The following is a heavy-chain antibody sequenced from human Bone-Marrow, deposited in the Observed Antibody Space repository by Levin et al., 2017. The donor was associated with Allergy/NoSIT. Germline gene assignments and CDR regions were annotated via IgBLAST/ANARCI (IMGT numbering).Heavy chain of an antibody. CDR2: ISWNSACI. V-gene: IGHV3-9*01. Sequence: GGSLRLSCAASGFSFDDYAMHWVRQAPGKGLEWVSTISWNSACIAYADSVKGRFTIFRDNAKHSLFLQMNSLRAEDTALYYCAKDRRLGTGGSHCYDDGTDVWGQGTTVTVSS. D-gene: IGHD3-16*01. J-gene: IGHJ6*02. CDR1: GFSFDDYA. CDR3: AKDRRLGTGGSHCYDDGTDV.